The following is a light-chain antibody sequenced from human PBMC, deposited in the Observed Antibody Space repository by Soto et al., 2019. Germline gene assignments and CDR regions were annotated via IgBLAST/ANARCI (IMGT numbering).Light chain of an antibody. CDR2: EVS. CDR3: CSDIGTVL. CDR1: SSDIGDYNY. V-gene: IGLV2-11*01. Sequence: QSVLTQPRSVSASPGQSVTISCTGTSSDIGDYNYVAWYQQYPGRAPKLMIYEVSERPAGVPDRFSGSKSGNTASLTISGLQGEDEADYYCCSDIGTVLFGGGTKLTVL. J-gene: IGLJ2*01.